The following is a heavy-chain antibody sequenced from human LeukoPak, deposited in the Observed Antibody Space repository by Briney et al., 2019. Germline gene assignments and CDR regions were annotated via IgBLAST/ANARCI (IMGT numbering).Heavy chain of an antibody. V-gene: IGHV1-2*02. CDR2: INPNSGGT. D-gene: IGHD3-10*01. CDR1: GYTFTGYY. CDR3: ARDRMVRGVTNYDH. J-gene: IGHJ5*02. Sequence: ASAKVSCKASGYTFTGYYMHWVRQAPGQGLEWMGWINPNSGGTNYAQKFQGRVTMTRDTSLSTAYMELSRLRSDDTAVYYCARDRMVRGVTNYDHWGQGTLVTVSS.